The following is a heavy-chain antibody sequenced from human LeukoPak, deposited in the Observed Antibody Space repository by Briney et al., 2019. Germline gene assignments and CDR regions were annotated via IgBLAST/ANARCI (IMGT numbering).Heavy chain of an antibody. CDR1: GFTFSSYS. CDR2: ISSRSSYI. D-gene: IGHD3-10*01. J-gene: IGHJ6*02. V-gene: IGHV3-21*01. CDR3: ARDPEGYYHGSEKTYYYGMDV. Sequence: GGSLRLSCAASGFTFSSYSMNWVRQAPGKGLEWVSLISSRSSYIYYADSVKGRFTISRDNAKNSLYLQMNSLRAEDTAVYYCARDPEGYYHGSEKTYYYGMDVWGQGTTVTVSS.